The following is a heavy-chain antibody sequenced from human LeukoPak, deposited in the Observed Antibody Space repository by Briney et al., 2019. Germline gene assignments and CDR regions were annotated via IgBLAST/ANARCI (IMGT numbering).Heavy chain of an antibody. Sequence: PGGSLRLSCAASGFTFTSYWMSWVRQAPGKGLEWVANIKEDGSEKYYVDSVKGRFTISRDNAKNSVSLQMNSLTAEDTAVYYCATYSSSNGREFQYWGQGTLVTVSS. D-gene: IGHD2-2*01. CDR3: ATYSSSNGREFQY. V-gene: IGHV3-7*01. CDR1: GFTFTSYW. J-gene: IGHJ1*01. CDR2: IKEDGSEK.